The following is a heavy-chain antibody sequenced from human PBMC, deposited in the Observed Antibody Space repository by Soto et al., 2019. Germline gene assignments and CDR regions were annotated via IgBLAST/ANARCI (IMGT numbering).Heavy chain of an antibody. CDR3: ARDQEEVAVAGSWADDDWSDS. D-gene: IGHD6-19*01. Sequence: ASVKVFCKASGYTFTSYGISWGRQAPGQGLEWMGWISAYNGNTNYAQKLQGRVTMTTDTSTSTAYMELRSLRSDDTAVYYCARDQEEVAVAGSWADDDWSDSRGQGTLAPGSS. CDR2: ISAYNGNT. CDR1: GYTFTSYG. J-gene: IGHJ5*01. V-gene: IGHV1-18*01.